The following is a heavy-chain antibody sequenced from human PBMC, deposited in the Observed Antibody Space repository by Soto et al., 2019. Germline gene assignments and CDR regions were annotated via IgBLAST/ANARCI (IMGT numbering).Heavy chain of an antibody. V-gene: IGHV5-51*01. CDR2: IYPGDSDT. CDR1: GYSFTSYW. D-gene: IGHD3-22*01. CDR3: ASSTPYYYDSGAGDDAFDI. J-gene: IGHJ3*02. Sequence: XDSLTISCKGSGYSFTSYWIGLVRQMPGKGLEWMGIIYPGDSDTRYSPSFQGQVTISADKSISTAYLRWSSLKASDTAMYYCASSTPYYYDSGAGDDAFDIWGQGTMVTVSS.